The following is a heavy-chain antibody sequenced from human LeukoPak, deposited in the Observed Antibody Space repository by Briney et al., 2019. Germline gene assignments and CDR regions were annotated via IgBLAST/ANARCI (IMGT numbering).Heavy chain of an antibody. CDR2: ISGGSSSL. CDR3: SSSGWSPNEYYFDY. Sequence: PGGSLRLSCAASRFTFSTYRMNWVRQPPGKGLEWVSSISGGSSSLDYADSVKGRFTISRDNAKNSLCLQMTGLRAEDTAVYYCSSSGWSPNEYYFDYWGQGTLVTVSS. CDR1: RFTFSTYR. D-gene: IGHD6-19*01. V-gene: IGHV3-21*01. J-gene: IGHJ4*02.